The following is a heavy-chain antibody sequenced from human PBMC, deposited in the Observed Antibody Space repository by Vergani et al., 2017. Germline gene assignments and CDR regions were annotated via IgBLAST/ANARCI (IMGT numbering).Heavy chain of an antibody. V-gene: IGHV1-69*01. Sequence: QVQLVQSGAEVKKPGSSVKVSCKASGGTFSSYAISWVRQAPGQGLEWMGGIIPIFGTANYAQKFQGRVTITADESTSTAYMGLSSLRSDDTAVYYCAREWAAYYYDSSGYRYNLFDPWGQGTLVTVSS. D-gene: IGHD3-22*01. CDR3: AREWAAYYYDSSGYRYNLFDP. CDR2: IIPIFGTA. CDR1: GGTFSSYA. J-gene: IGHJ5*02.